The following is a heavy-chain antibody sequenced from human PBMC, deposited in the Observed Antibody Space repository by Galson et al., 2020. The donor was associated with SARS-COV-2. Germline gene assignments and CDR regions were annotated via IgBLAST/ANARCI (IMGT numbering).Heavy chain of an antibody. J-gene: IGHJ4*02. CDR3: SRGLSSSWPFSDF. D-gene: IGHD6-13*01. V-gene: IGHV3-48*02. CDR2: ITSSSTT. Sequence: GESLKISCAASGFTFSSYNMNWVRQAPGKGLEWVSFITSSSTTYYADSVKGRFTISRDNAKNSLYLQMSGLRDDYTALYYCSRGLSSSWPFSDFWGQGDLVTVSS. CDR1: GFTFSSYN.